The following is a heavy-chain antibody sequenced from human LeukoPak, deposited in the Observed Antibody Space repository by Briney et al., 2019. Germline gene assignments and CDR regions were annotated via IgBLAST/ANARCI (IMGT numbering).Heavy chain of an antibody. Sequence: GGSLRLCCAASGFTFSSYWMSWVRQAPGKGLEWVSVIYSGGSTYYADSVKGRFTISRDNSKNTLYLQMNSLRAEDTAVYYCARGLRSSGWSLFDYWGQGTLVTVSS. CDR1: GFTFSSYW. J-gene: IGHJ4*02. CDR2: IYSGGST. V-gene: IGHV3-66*01. D-gene: IGHD6-19*01. CDR3: ARGLRSSGWSLFDY.